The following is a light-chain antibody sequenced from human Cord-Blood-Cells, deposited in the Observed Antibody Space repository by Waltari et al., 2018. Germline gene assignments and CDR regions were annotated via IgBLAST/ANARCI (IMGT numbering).Light chain of an antibody. J-gene: IGKJ5*01. CDR1: QSVLYSSNNKNY. Sequence: DIVMTQSPDSLAVSPGERATINCKSSQSVLYSSNNKNYVAWYQQKPGQPPKLLIYWASTRESGVPDRFSGSGSGTDFTLTISSLQAEDVAVYYCQQYYSTPPITFGQGTRLEIK. CDR2: WAS. V-gene: IGKV4-1*01. CDR3: QQYYSTPPIT.